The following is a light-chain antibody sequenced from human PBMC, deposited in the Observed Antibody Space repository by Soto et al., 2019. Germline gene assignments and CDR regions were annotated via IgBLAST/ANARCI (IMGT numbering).Light chain of an antibody. J-gene: IGKJ5*01. CDR1: QNVDSN. Sequence: EIVFAQSPVTLSLSPVERATLSCRASQNVDSNYLAWYQQKPGQAPRLLISGASTRATGIPARLSGSGSGTEFTLTISSLRSEDFAVYYCQQYDNWPITFGQGTRLEI. CDR2: GAS. CDR3: QQYDNWPIT. V-gene: IGKV3-15*01.